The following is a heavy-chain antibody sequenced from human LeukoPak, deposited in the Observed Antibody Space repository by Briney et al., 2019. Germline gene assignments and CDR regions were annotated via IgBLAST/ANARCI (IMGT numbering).Heavy chain of an antibody. CDR1: GFTFRSYG. D-gene: IGHD1-1*01. V-gene: IGHV3-33*01. CDR3: ARGTGNYYYDMDV. Sequence: PGGSLRLSCAASGFTFRSYGMHWVRQAPGKGLEWVAVIWSDGGNKYYVDSVKGRFTISRDNSKNILYLQMDSLRAEDTAVYYCARGTGNYYYDMDVWGQGTTVTVSS. CDR2: IWSDGGNK. J-gene: IGHJ6*02.